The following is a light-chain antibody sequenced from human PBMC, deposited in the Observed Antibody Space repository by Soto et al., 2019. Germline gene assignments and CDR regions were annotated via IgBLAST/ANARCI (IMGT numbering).Light chain of an antibody. CDR2: KAS. V-gene: IGKV1-5*03. Sequence: DLQMTQSPSTLSASVGDRVTITFRASQSISSLLAWYQQKPGKAPKLLIYKASSLESGVPPRFSGSGSGTEFTLTISSLQPADFPTYYCPQYNSSPTFGQGTKVEIK. CDR3: PQYNSSPT. CDR1: QSISSL. J-gene: IGKJ1*01.